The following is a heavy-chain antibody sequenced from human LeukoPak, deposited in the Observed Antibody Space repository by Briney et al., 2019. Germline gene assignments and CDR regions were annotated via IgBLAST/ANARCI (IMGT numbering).Heavy chain of an antibody. CDR3: ASGGGRDGYNLIDY. J-gene: IGHJ4*02. CDR1: GGSISSYY. D-gene: IGHD5-24*01. V-gene: IGHV4-59*08. Sequence: SETLSLTCTVSGGSISSYYWSWIRQPPGKGLEWIGYIYYSGSTNYNPSLKSRVTISVDTSKNQFSLKLSSVIAAVTAVYYCASGGGRDGYNLIDYWGQGTLVTVSS. CDR2: IYYSGST.